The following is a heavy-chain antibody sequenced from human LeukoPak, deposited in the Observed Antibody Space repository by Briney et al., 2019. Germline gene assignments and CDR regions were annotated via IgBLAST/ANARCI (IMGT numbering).Heavy chain of an antibody. CDR1: GFTVSSNY. V-gene: IGHV3-53*01. D-gene: IGHD6-13*01. Sequence: GGSLRLSCAASGFTVSSNYMSWVRQAPGKGLEWVSVIYSGGSTYYADSVKGRFTISRDNSKNTLYLQMNSLRAEDTAVYYCASFSSSWFPHHWGQGTLVTVSS. J-gene: IGHJ5*02. CDR2: IYSGGST. CDR3: ASFSSSWFPHH.